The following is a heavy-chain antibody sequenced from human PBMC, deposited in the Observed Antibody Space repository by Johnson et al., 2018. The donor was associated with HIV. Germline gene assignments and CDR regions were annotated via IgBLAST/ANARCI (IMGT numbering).Heavy chain of an antibody. J-gene: IGHJ3*02. Sequence: QVQLVESGGGVVQPGRSLRLSCAASGFTFSSYGMHWVRQAPGKGLEWVSVIYSGGSTYYADSVTGRFTISRDNSKNTLYLQMNSLRAEDTAVYYCAKDRGSYYFYAFDIWGQGTMVTVSS. V-gene: IGHV3-NL1*01. CDR1: GFTFSSYG. D-gene: IGHD1-26*01. CDR3: AKDRGSYYFYAFDI. CDR2: IYSGGST.